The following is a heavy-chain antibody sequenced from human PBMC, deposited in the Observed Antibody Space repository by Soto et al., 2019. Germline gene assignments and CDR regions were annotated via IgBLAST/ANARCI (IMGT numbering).Heavy chain of an antibody. CDR2: IYFNGNT. CDR3: ASVIFGGVVLAH. V-gene: IGHV4-59*01. J-gene: IGHJ4*02. D-gene: IGHD3-16*01. CDR1: AASFSKYY. Sequence: PSETLSLTCTVSAASFSKYYWSWIRQPPGKGLEWIGYIYFNGNTNYNPSLKRRVTISIDTSKKQISLNLTSVTDADTAVYYCASVIFGGVVLAHWGQGTLVTVSS.